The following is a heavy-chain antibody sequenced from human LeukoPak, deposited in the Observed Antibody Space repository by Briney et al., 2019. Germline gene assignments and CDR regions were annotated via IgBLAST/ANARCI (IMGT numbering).Heavy chain of an antibody. CDR1: GGTFSSYA. J-gene: IGHJ5*02. CDR2: IIPILGIA. D-gene: IGHD3/OR15-3a*01. Sequence: SVKVSCKASGGTFSSYAISWVRQAPGQGLEWMGRIIPILGIANYAQKFQGRVTITAGKSTSTAYMELSSLRSEDTAVYYCASTVRGLVIEFNWFDPWGQGTLVTVSS. CDR3: ASTVRGLVIEFNWFDP. V-gene: IGHV1-69*04.